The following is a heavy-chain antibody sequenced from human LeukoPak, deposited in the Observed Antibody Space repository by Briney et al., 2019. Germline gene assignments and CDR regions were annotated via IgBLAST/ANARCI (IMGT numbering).Heavy chain of an antibody. CDR2: ISSNGGST. J-gene: IGHJ6*03. V-gene: IGHV3-64*01. Sequence: GGSLRLSCAASGFTFSSYAMHWVRQAPGKGLEYVSAISSNGGSTYYANSVKGRFTISRDNSKNTLYLQMGSLRAEDMAVYYCARVPYSSGWYGSGNYYYMDVWGNGTTVTASS. CDR3: ARVPYSSGWYGSGNYYYMDV. CDR1: GFTFSSYA. D-gene: IGHD6-19*01.